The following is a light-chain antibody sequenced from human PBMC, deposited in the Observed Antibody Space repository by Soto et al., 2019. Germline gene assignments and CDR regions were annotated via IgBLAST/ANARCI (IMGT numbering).Light chain of an antibody. CDR2: GAS. Sequence: EIVLTQSPGSLSLSPGQRATLSCRASQSVDTTFFAWYQKKPGQAPRLLIYGASKRATGIPDRFSGSGSGTDFTIIISSLETEDFGVYYSQQYMSSVTFGQGTKVEIK. CDR3: QQYMSSVT. CDR1: QSVDTTF. V-gene: IGKV3-20*01. J-gene: IGKJ1*01.